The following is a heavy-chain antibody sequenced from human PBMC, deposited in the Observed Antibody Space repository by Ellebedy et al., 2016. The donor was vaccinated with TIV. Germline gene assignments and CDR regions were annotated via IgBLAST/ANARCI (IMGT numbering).Heavy chain of an antibody. CDR2: VYGGGDT. V-gene: IGHV3-53*01. D-gene: IGHD4-23*01. CDR1: GFTVSTIY. Sequence: GESLKISCAASGFTVSTIYMSLVRQAPGKGLEWVSLVYGGGDTTYADYVKGRFSISRDNSKNTLYLQMDSLRAEDTAVYYCARGKGTWAFDYWGQGTLVTVSS. CDR3: ARGKGTWAFDY. J-gene: IGHJ4*02.